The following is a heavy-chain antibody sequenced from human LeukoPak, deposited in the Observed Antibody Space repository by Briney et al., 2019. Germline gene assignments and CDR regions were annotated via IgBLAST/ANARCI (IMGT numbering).Heavy chain of an antibody. J-gene: IGHJ4*02. V-gene: IGHV3-23*01. D-gene: IGHD3-16*02. CDR1: GFTFSSYA. Sequence: GSLILSCAAFGFTFSSYAMSWVRQAPGKGLEWVSSINDNAGSTYYADSVKGRFTISRDTSKNTLNLQMNSLRADDTAVYYCAKAAQLPYYFDCWGQGTLVTVSS. CDR2: INDNAGST. CDR3: AKAAQLPYYFDC.